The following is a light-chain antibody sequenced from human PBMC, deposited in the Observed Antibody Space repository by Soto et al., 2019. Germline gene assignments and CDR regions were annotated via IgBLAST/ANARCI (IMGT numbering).Light chain of an antibody. J-gene: IGKJ3*01. CDR2: DAS. CDR1: QSVLSD. V-gene: IGKV3-11*01. CDR3: QHRSNWPLT. Sequence: EILLTQSPATLSLSPGERATLSCRASQSVLSDLGWYQQKPGQAPRLLIFDASNRATGIPLRFSGSGSGTDCTLTISSLEPEDFAVYYCQHRSNWPLTFGPGTRVEI.